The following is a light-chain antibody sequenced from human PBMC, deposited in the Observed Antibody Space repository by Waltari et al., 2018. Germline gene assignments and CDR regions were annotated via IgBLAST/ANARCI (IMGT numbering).Light chain of an antibody. V-gene: IGLV2-11*01. CDR2: DVT. J-gene: IGLJ3*02. CDR1: SSHVGGSNH. CDR3: CSFAGSYTWV. Sequence: QSALTQPRSVSGSPGQSVTISCTGTSSHVGGSNHVPWYQQHPGEAPKPIFYDVTKRPSGVPDRFSGSKSGNTASLTISGLQAEDEADYYCCSFAGSYTWVFGGGTKVTVL.